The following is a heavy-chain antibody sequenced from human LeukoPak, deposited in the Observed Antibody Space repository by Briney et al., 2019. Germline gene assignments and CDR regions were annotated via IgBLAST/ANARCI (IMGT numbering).Heavy chain of an antibody. CDR1: GGSISSGGYS. D-gene: IGHD2-21*02. CDR2: IYYSGST. V-gene: IGHV4-30-4*07. J-gene: IGHJ6*03. Sequence: SETLSLTCAVSGGSISSGGYSWSWIRQPPGKGLEWIGYIYYSGSTYYNPSLKSRVTISVDTSKNQFSLKLSSVTAADTAVYYCARDHGAYCGGDCYPAPYYYYMDVWGKGTTVTVSS. CDR3: ARDHGAYCGGDCYPAPYYYYMDV.